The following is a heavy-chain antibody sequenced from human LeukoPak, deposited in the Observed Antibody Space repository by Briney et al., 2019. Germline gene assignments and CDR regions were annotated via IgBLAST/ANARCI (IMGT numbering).Heavy chain of an antibody. CDR2: MYYSGTT. CDR1: GGSISSYY. J-gene: IGHJ5*02. CDR3: ARHDNYPGFGRGFDP. V-gene: IGHV4-59*08. Sequence: SETLSLTCTVSGGSISSYYWSWIRQPAGKGLEWIGYMYYSGTTNYNPSLKSRVTISADTSKNHFSLKLYSVTAADTAVYYCARHDNYPGFGRGFDPWGQGFLVTVTS. D-gene: IGHD1-14*01.